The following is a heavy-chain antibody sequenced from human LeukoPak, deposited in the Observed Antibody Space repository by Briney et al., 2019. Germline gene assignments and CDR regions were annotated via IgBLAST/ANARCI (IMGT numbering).Heavy chain of an antibody. V-gene: IGHV4-4*07. CDR1: GGSIGSYY. D-gene: IGHD2-21*01. CDR2: IYTSGST. Sequence: PSETLSLTCTVSGGSIGSYYWSWIRQPAGKGLERIGRIYTSGSTSYNPSLKSRVTMSVDTSKNQFSLKLSSVTAADTAVYYCARWYGDFPWFDPWGQGTLVTVSS. CDR3: ARWYGDFPWFDP. J-gene: IGHJ5*02.